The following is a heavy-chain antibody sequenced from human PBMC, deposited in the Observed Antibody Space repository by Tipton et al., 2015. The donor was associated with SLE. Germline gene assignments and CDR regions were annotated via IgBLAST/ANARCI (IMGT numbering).Heavy chain of an antibody. Sequence: QSGAEVKKPGASVKVSCKASGYTFTSYGISWVRQAPGQGLEWMGWISAYNGNTNYAQKLQGRVTMTTDTSTSTAYMELRSLRSDDTAVYYCARDNLNPRVTIFGGDYWGQGTLVTVSS. V-gene: IGHV1-18*01. CDR3: ARDNLNPRVTIFGGDY. D-gene: IGHD3-3*01. CDR2: ISAYNGNT. J-gene: IGHJ4*02. CDR1: GYTFTSYG.